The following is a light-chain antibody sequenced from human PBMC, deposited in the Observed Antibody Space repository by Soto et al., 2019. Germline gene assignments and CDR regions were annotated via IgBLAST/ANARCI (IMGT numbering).Light chain of an antibody. CDR3: LQDINYPCM. V-gene: IGKV1-6*01. CDR1: QGIGNA. J-gene: IGKJ1*01. CDR2: GAS. Sequence: AIQITQSPSSLSASVGDRVTISCRASQGIGNALGWYQQKPGQPPKVLIYGASNLPSGVPPRFSGSGSGTDFTLAISSLQPEDSATYYCLQDINYPCMFGHGTKVDI.